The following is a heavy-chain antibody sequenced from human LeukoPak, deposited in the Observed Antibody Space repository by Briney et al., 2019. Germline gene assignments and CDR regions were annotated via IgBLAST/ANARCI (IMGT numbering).Heavy chain of an antibody. Sequence: GGSLRLSCAASGLHLSGTAMSWLRQAPGKGLEWVSAISHDGMNAYYADSVKGRFTISRDNSKKTVSLEMSSLTAADTGVYYCAKDGAQYSSGPECDPRGQGALVTVSP. CDR3: AKDGAQYSSGPECDP. V-gene: IGHV3-23*01. J-gene: IGHJ5*02. D-gene: IGHD6-19*01. CDR1: GLHLSGTA. CDR2: ISHDGMNA.